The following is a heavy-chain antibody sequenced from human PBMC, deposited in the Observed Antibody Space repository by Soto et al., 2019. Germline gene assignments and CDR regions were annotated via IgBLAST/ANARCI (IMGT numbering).Heavy chain of an antibody. J-gene: IGHJ6*02. V-gene: IGHV1-3*01. D-gene: IGHD1-7*01. Sequence: ASVKVSCKASGYTFTSYAVHWVRQAPGQRLEWMGWINAGNGNTKYSQKFQGRVTITRDTSASTAYMELSSLRSEDTAVYYCARTTGTTKVYYYYGMDVWGQGTTVTAP. CDR1: GYTFTSYA. CDR3: ARTTGTTKVYYYYGMDV. CDR2: INAGNGNT.